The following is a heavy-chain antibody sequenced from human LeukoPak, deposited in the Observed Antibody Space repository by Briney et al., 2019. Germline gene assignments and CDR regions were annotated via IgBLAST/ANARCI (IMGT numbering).Heavy chain of an antibody. CDR2: IYPGDSDT. CDR1: GYRFTNYW. CDR3: ASSKYSSGWRRKVTGYAFDI. V-gene: IGHV5-51*01. D-gene: IGHD6-19*01. J-gene: IGHJ3*02. Sequence: VESLKISCKSSGYRFTNYWIGWVRQMPGKGLEWMGIIYPGDSDTRYSPSFQGLVTISADKSISTAYLQWSSLKASDTAMYYCASSKYSSGWRRKVTGYAFDIWGQGTMVTVSS.